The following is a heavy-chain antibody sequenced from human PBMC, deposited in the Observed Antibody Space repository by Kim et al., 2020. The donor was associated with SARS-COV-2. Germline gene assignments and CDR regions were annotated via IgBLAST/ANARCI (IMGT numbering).Heavy chain of an antibody. CDR2: ISSSSSYI. Sequence: GGSLRLSCAASGFTFSSYSMNWVRQAPGKGLEWVSSISSSSSYIYYADSVKGRFTISRDNAKNSLYLQMNSLRAEDTAVYYCARRRDGSGSFDDYWGQGTLVTVSS. D-gene: IGHD3-10*01. CDR1: GFTFSSYS. CDR3: ARRRDGSGSFDDY. V-gene: IGHV3-21*01. J-gene: IGHJ4*02.